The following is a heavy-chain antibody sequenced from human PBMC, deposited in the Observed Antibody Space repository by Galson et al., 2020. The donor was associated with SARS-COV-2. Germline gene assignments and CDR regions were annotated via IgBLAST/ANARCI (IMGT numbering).Heavy chain of an antibody. V-gene: IGHV4-39*02. CDR2: IYYSGST. J-gene: IGHJ4*02. Sequence: SETLSLTCTVTGGSISSSRYYWGWIRQPPGQGLEWIGSIYYSGSTNYNPSLKSRVTISVDTSKNHFSLKLSSVTAADTAVYYCAREENFFLVVTATRMCYFDYWGRGTLATVSS. CDR3: AREENFFLVVTATRMCYFDY. D-gene: IGHD2-21*02. CDR1: GGSISSSRYY.